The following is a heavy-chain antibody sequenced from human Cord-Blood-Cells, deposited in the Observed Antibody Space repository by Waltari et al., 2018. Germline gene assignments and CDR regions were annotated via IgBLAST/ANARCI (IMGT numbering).Heavy chain of an antibody. V-gene: IGHV4-34*01. CDR2: INHSGST. J-gene: IGHJ4*02. D-gene: IGHD6-13*01. CDR3: ARAVHSSSWFGGY. Sequence: QVQLQQWGAGLLKPSETLSLTCAVYGGSFSVYYWSWIRQPPGKGLEWIGEINHSGSTNYNPSLKSRVTISVDTSKNQFSLKLSSVTAADTAVYYCARAVHSSSWFGGYWGQGTLVTVSS. CDR1: GGSFSVYY.